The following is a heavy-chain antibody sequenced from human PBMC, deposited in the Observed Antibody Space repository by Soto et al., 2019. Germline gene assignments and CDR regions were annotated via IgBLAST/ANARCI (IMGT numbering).Heavy chain of an antibody. J-gene: IGHJ4*02. D-gene: IGHD2-21*02. V-gene: IGHV3-30-3*01. CDR1: GFTFSSYA. Sequence: QVQLVESGGGVVQPGRSLRLSCAASGFTFSSYAMHWVRQAPGKGLEWVAVISYDGSNKYYADSVKGRFTISRDNSKNTVYLQMNSLRAEDMAVYYCARLYCGCDCYSRIWGQGTLVPVS. CDR2: ISYDGSNK. CDR3: ARLYCGCDCYSRI.